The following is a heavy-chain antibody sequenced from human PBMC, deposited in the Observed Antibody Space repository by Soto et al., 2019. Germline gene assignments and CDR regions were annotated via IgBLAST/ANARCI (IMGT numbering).Heavy chain of an antibody. CDR1: GYTFTSYY. J-gene: IGHJ4*02. CDR2: INPSGGST. CDR3: AREPYSSGWPFDY. V-gene: IGHV1-46*01. D-gene: IGHD6-19*01. Sequence: QVQLVQSGAEVKKPGASVKVSCKASGYTFTSYYLHWVRQAPGQGLEWIGMINPSGGSTTYAQKFQGRVSVTRDTSTNTLYMELTSLVSEDTAMYYCAREPYSSGWPFDYWGQGTLVTVSS.